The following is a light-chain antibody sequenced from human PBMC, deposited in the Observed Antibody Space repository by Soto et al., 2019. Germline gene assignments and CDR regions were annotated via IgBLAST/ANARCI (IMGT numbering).Light chain of an antibody. V-gene: IGLV2-14*01. Sequence: QSALTQPASVSGSLGQSITISCTGTISDIGSYHYVSWYQHHPGKAPKLIIYEVTNRPSGVSNRFSGSKSGNTASLTVSGLQAEDEADYYCSSYAGSNNVVFGGGTKLTVL. CDR1: ISDIGSYHY. CDR3: SSYAGSNNVV. J-gene: IGLJ2*01. CDR2: EVT.